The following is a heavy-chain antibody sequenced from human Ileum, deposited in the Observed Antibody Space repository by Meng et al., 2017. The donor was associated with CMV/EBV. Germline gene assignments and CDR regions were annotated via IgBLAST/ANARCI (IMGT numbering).Heavy chain of an antibody. CDR2: INSKNDGT. J-gene: IGHJ4*02. D-gene: IGHD6-19*01. V-gene: IGHV1-2*02. Sequence: QVQLVQFGAEVKKPGASVKVSCTTSGFTFSGYYIHWVRQAPGQGLEWMGWINSKNDGTNYARKFQGRVTMTRETSISTAHMELSGLMSDDTAVYYCVRSSGWSRFDYWGQGTLVTVSS. CDR3: VRSSGWSRFDY. CDR1: GFTFSGYY.